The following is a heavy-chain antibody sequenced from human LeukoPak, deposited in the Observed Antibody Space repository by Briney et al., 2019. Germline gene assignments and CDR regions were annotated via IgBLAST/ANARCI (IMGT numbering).Heavy chain of an antibody. J-gene: IGHJ4*02. CDR3: AKDGRDSSGWYRNNYDY. D-gene: IGHD6-19*01. CDR2: ISAGGSGT. Sequence: GSLRLSCAASGFTFSSYAMSWVRQAPGKGLEWVSVISAGGSGTYYADSVKGRFTISRDNSKSTLYLQMNSLRAEDTAVYYCAKDGRDSSGWYRNNYDYWGQGTLVT. V-gene: IGHV3-23*01. CDR1: GFTFSSYA.